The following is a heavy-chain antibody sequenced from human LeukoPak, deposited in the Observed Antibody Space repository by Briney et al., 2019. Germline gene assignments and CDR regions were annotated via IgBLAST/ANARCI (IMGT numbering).Heavy chain of an antibody. D-gene: IGHD3-16*01. V-gene: IGHV1-69*06. CDR1: GYTFTSYG. Sequence: SVKVSCKASGYTFTSYGISWVRQAPGQGLEWMGGITPVFGTVNYAQKFQGRVTITADKSTSTAYMELNSLRSEDTAVYYCARGGTSTWPPRPFDYWGQGTLVTVSS. CDR3: ARGGTSTWPPRPFDY. J-gene: IGHJ4*02. CDR2: ITPVFGTV.